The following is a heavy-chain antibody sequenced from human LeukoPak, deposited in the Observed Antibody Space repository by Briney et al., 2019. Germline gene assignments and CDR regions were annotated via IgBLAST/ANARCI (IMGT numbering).Heavy chain of an antibody. Sequence: GGSLRLSCAASGFTFSSYSMNWVRQAPGKGLEWVSSISSSSSYIYYADSVKGRFTISRDNAKNSLYLQMNSLRAEDTAVYYCARDFTPLDYGGNSYYYGMDVWGQGTTVTVSS. CDR3: ARDFTPLDYGGNSYYYGMDV. J-gene: IGHJ6*02. V-gene: IGHV3-21*01. CDR2: ISSSSSYI. D-gene: IGHD4-23*01. CDR1: GFTFSSYS.